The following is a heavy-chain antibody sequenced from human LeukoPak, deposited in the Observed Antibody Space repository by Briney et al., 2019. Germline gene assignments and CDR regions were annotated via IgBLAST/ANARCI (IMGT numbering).Heavy chain of an antibody. CDR1: GGSISSGDYY. Sequence: SQTLSLTCSVSGGSISSGDYYWSWIRQPPGKGLEWIGYIYHSGSTYYNPSLKSRVTISVDRSKNQFSLKLSSVTAADTAVYYCARHSITAGTEYAFDIWGQGTMVTVSS. D-gene: IGHD6-13*01. CDR2: IYHSGST. V-gene: IGHV4-30-2*02. J-gene: IGHJ3*02. CDR3: ARHSITAGTEYAFDI.